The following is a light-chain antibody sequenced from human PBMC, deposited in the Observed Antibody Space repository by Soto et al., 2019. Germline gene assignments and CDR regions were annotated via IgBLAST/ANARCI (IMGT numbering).Light chain of an antibody. CDR1: SSDFGDYNY. CDR3: ASYTDITLVM. J-gene: IGLJ3*02. V-gene: IGLV2-14*01. Sequence: QSALTQPASVSGSPGQSVSISCTGTSSDFGDYNYVSWYQQHPGKAPKLMIYDVSHRPSGVSSRFSGSKSGNTASLTIAGLQAEDEAYYFCASYTDITLVMFGGGTKLTVL. CDR2: DVS.